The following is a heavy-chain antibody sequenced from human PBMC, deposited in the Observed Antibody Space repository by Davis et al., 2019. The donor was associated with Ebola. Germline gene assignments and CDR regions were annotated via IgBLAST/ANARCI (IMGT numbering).Heavy chain of an antibody. CDR1: GYSFTSSA. V-gene: IGHV7-4-1*02. Sequence: AASVKVSCKASGYSFTSSAMNWVRQAPGQGLEWMGWIHTHTGNSRYAQGFTGRFVFSLDTSVSTAYLQITSLKAKDTAVYYCTRDSPSTLDYWGQGTLVTVSS. J-gene: IGHJ4*02. D-gene: IGHD2/OR15-2a*01. CDR3: TRDSPSTLDY. CDR2: IHTHTGNS.